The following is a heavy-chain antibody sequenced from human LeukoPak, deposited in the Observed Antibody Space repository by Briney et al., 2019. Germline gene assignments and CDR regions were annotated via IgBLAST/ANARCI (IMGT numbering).Heavy chain of an antibody. D-gene: IGHD2-2*03. CDR3: ARVDKTSGLFDS. CDR1: GYTFTNYY. CDR2: INPSADTT. Sequence: GASVKVSCKASGYTFTNYYMHWVRQAPGQGLEWMGIINPSADTTNYAQKFQGRVTMTRDTSTSTVYMELSSLRSEDTAVYYCARVDKTSGLFDSWGQGTLVTVPS. V-gene: IGHV1-46*01. J-gene: IGHJ4*02.